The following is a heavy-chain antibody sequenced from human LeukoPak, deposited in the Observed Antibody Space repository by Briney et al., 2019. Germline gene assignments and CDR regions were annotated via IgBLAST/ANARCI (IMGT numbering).Heavy chain of an antibody. CDR2: IAEDGSNK. CDR1: GFTFSSYG. J-gene: IGHJ2*01. Sequence: PGGSLRLAWAAAGFTFSSYGMHWVRQAAGKGREWVAVIAEDGSNKYYADCGKGRFTISRDNSKNALYLQMNSLRAEDTAVYYCAREGTTVTTWGSYWYFDLWGRGTLVTVSS. V-gene: IGHV3-30*19. D-gene: IGHD4-17*01. CDR3: AREGTTVTTWGSYWYFDL.